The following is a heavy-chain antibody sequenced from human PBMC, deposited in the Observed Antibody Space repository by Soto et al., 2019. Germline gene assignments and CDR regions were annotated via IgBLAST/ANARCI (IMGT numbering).Heavy chain of an antibody. D-gene: IGHD3-9*01. CDR2: ISAYNGNT. Sequence: ASVKVSCKASGDTFTSYGISWVRQAPGQGLEWMGWISAYNGNTNYAQKLQGRVTMTTDTSTSTAYMELRSLRSADTAVYYCARDLTPGLVDHWGQGTLVTVSS. CDR3: ARDLTPGLVDH. J-gene: IGHJ4*02. V-gene: IGHV1-18*01. CDR1: GDTFTSYG.